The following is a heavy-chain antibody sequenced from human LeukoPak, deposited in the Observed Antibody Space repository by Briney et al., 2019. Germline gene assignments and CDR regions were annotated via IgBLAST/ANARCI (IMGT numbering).Heavy chain of an antibody. CDR3: AKRGVVIRVILVGFHKEAYYFDS. CDR1: GITLSNYG. J-gene: IGHJ4*02. D-gene: IGHD3-10*01. Sequence: GGSLRLSCAVSGITLSNYGMSWVRQAPGRGLEWVAGISDTGGRTNYADSVKGRFTISRDNPKNILYLQMNSLRAEDTAVYFCAKRGVVIRVILVGFHKEAYYFDSWGQGALVTVSS. CDR2: ISDTGGRT. V-gene: IGHV3-23*01.